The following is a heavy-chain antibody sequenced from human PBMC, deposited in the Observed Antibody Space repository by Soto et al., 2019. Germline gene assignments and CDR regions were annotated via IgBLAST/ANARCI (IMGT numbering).Heavy chain of an antibody. J-gene: IGHJ5*02. CDR3: ARATYYDFWSAPPWFDP. V-gene: IGHV4-30-2*01. D-gene: IGHD3-3*01. CDR2: IYHSGST. Sequence: PSETLSLTCAVSGGSISSGGYSWSWIRQPPGKGLEWIGYIYHSGSTYYNPSLKSRVTISVDRSKNQFSLKLSSVTAADTAVYYCARATYYDFWSAPPWFDPWGQGTLVTVSS. CDR1: GGSISSGGYS.